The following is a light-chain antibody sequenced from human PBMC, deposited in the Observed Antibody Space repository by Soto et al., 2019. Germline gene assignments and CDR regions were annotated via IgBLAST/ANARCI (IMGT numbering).Light chain of an antibody. CDR3: QQYNNWRT. Sequence: EIVMTQSPATLSVSPGESATLSCRASQSVSNNLTWYQQKPGQPPRLLIYGASTRATGVPGRFSGSGSGTEFTLTISSLQSEDFAVYYCQQYNNWRTFGQGTKVDIK. CDR1: QSVSNN. V-gene: IGKV3-15*01. J-gene: IGKJ1*01. CDR2: GAS.